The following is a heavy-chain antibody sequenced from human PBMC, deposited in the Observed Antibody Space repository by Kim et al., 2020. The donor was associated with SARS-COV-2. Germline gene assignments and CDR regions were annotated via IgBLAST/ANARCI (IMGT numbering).Heavy chain of an antibody. CDR1: GFTFDDYA. CDR3: AKSPDYYDSSGYYDAFDI. J-gene: IGHJ3*02. CDR2: ISWNSGSM. Sequence: GGSLRLSCAASGFTFDDYAMHWVRQAPGKGLEWVSGISWNSGSMGYADSVKGRFTISRDNAKNSLYLQMNSLRAEDTALYYCAKSPDYYDSSGYYDAFDIWGQGTMVTVSS. V-gene: IGHV3-9*01. D-gene: IGHD3-22*01.